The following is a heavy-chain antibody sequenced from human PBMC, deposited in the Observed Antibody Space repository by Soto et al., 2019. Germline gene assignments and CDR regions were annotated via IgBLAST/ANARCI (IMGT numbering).Heavy chain of an antibody. J-gene: IGHJ4*02. CDR2: ILYDGSNK. Sequence: QVQLVESGGGVVQPGRSLRLSCAASGFSFSDYTMHWVRQAPGKGLEWVAVILYDGSNKFYADSVKGRFTISRDNSKNTLHLQMNSLRAEDTALYYCVRDWPREITSWGQGTLVTVSS. D-gene: IGHD3-10*01. V-gene: IGHV3-30-3*01. CDR1: GFSFSDYT. CDR3: VRDWPREITS.